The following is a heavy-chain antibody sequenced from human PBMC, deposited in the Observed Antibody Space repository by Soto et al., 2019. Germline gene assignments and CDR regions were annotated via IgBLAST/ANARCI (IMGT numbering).Heavy chain of an antibody. CDR3: AKNVVDRGVDF. CDR1: GFTFKNSA. Sequence: EVQVLESGGGLVQPGGSLRLSCGASGFTFKNSAMTWVRQAPGQGLEYVSSITNSGGHTFYANSVKGRFSISRDNSKNTLCLQMNSLRAEDTAVYYCAKNVVDRGVDFWDQGTLVTVSS. J-gene: IGHJ4*02. D-gene: IGHD3-16*02. CDR2: ITNSGGHT. V-gene: IGHV3-23*01.